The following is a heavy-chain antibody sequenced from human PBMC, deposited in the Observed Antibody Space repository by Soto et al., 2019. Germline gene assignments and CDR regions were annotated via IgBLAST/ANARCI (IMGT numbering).Heavy chain of an antibody. CDR2: IYYSGST. CDR3: ARLSIVPAAIYFDF. Sequence: QLQLQESGPGLVKPSETLSLTCTVSGGSISSSSYYWGWIRQPPGKGLEWIGSIYYSGSTYYNPSLKSRVTISVDTSKNQFSLKLSSVTAADTAVYYCARLSIVPAAIYFDFWGQGTLVTVSS. J-gene: IGHJ4*02. D-gene: IGHD2-2*01. V-gene: IGHV4-39*01. CDR1: GGSISSSSYY.